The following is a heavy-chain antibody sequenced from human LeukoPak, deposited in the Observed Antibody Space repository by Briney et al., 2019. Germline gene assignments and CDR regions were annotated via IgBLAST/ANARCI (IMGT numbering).Heavy chain of an antibody. CDR1: GYSISSPHW. Sequence: SETLSLTCAVSGYSISSPHWWGWIRQPAGKGLEWVGRVHSSGGSNSNPSLRSRVTVSLGTSSNQFSLKLSSVTAADTAVYYCARGISTVVTHTFDYWGQGTLVTVSS. V-gene: IGHV4-4*07. CDR2: VHSSGGS. CDR3: ARGISTVVTHTFDY. D-gene: IGHD4-23*01. J-gene: IGHJ4*02.